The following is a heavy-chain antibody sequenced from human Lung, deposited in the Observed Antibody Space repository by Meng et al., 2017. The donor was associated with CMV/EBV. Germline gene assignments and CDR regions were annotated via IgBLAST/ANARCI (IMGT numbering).Heavy chain of an antibody. Sequence: GSLRLXXTVSGGSISNYYWSFIRQPPGKGLEWIGYIYYSGSTKYNPSLKSRVTISVDTSKNQFSLKLTSVTAADTAVYYCARHGYDGSGYSYYYYGMDVWGQGTTVTVSS. CDR2: IYYSGST. J-gene: IGHJ6*02. V-gene: IGHV4-59*01. CDR1: GGSISNYY. CDR3: ARHGYDGSGYSYYYYGMDV. D-gene: IGHD3-22*01.